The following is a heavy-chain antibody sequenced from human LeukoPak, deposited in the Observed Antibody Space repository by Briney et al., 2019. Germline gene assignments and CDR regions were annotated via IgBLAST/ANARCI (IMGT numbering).Heavy chain of an antibody. V-gene: IGHV3-9*02. CDR1: GFTSDDYA. Sequence: GGSLRLSCAASGFTSDDYAMHWVRQAPGKGLEWVSGISWNSGSIGYADSVKGRFTISRDNAKNSLYLQMNSLRAEDTALYYCAKVIGYAESGYLTSAVDYWGQGTLVTVSS. CDR2: ISWNSGSI. J-gene: IGHJ4*02. D-gene: IGHD3-22*01. CDR3: AKVIGYAESGYLTSAVDY.